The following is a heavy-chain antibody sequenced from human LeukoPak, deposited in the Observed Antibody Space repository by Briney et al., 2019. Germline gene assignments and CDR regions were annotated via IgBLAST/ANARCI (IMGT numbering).Heavy chain of an antibody. D-gene: IGHD2-21*02. CDR2: IREDGGKQ. CDR3: AKDIPGGGDDY. J-gene: IGHJ4*02. Sequence: GGSLRLSCAASGFTFSSYGMHWVRQAPGKGLEWVANIREDGGKQNYVDSVKGRFTISRDNAKSSVYLQLNSLRADDTAIYYCAKDIPGGGDDYWGQGTLVTVSS. CDR1: GFTFSSYG. V-gene: IGHV3-7*01.